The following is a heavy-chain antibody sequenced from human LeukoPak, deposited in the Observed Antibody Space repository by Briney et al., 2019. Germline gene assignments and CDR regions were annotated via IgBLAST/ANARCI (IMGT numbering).Heavy chain of an antibody. CDR2: INPNNDDT. V-gene: IGHV1-2*02. CDR3: ARTPYSSGTYDY. CDR1: GYTFTGNY. Sequence: ASLKVSCKASGYTFTGNYLHWVRKPPGQGLEWMGWINPNNDDTNYAQKFQGRVTMTRDTSLSTAYMELSRLRSDDTAVYYCARTPYSSGTYDYWGQGTLVTVSS. J-gene: IGHJ4*02. D-gene: IGHD1-26*01.